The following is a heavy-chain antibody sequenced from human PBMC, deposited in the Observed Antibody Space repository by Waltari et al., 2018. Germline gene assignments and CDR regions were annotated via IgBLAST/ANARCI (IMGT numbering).Heavy chain of an antibody. CDR1: GGSISSSSYY. CDR3: ARDTAMVRGAFDI. V-gene: IGHV4-39*07. J-gene: IGHJ3*02. Sequence: QLQLQESGPGLVKPSETLSLTCTVSGGSISSSSYYWGWIRQPPGKGLEWIGSIYYSGRTYYNPSLKSRVTISVDTSKNQFSLKLSSVTAADTAVYYCARDTAMVRGAFDIWGQGTMVTVSS. CDR2: IYYSGRT. D-gene: IGHD5-18*01.